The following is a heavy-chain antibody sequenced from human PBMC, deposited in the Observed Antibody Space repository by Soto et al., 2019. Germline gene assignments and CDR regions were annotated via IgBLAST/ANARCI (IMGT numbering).Heavy chain of an antibody. CDR3: ARRSGYGLLDY. Sequence: LRLSCAASGFTFSSYQMNWVRQAPGKGLEWVANIKQDGSEKYYVDSVKGRFTISRDNAKNSLYLEMNSLRAEDTAVYYCARRSGYGLLDYWGQGTLVTVSS. D-gene: IGHD5-12*01. CDR2: IKQDGSEK. J-gene: IGHJ4*02. CDR1: GFTFSSYQ. V-gene: IGHV3-7*01.